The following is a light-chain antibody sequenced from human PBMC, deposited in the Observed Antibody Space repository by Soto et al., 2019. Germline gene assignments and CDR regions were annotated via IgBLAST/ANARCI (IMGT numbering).Light chain of an antibody. V-gene: IGKV1-5*03. Sequence: DIQMTQSPSTLSGSVGDRVTITCRASQTISSWLTWYQQKPGKXPKXXIYKASTLKSGVPSRFSGSGSGTEFTLTISSLQPDDFATYYCQHYNSYSEAFGQGTKVDIK. CDR2: KAS. CDR3: QHYNSYSEA. CDR1: QTISSW. J-gene: IGKJ1*01.